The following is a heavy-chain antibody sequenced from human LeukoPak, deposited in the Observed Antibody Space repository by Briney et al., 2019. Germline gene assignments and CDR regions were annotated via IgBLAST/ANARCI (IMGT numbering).Heavy chain of an antibody. CDR2: MNLKSGYT. Sequence: ASVKVSCKASGYSFTTYDINWVRQATGQGLEWMGWMNLKSGYTGYAQKFQGRVTITRDTSTSTVYMELSSLRSEDTAVYYCARVAGSIDYWGQGTLLTVSS. D-gene: IGHD1-26*01. CDR1: GYSFTTYD. CDR3: ARVAGSIDY. J-gene: IGHJ4*02. V-gene: IGHV1-8*03.